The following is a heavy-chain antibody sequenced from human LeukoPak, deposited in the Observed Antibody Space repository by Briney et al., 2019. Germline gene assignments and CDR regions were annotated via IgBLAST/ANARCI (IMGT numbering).Heavy chain of an antibody. Sequence: ASVKVSFKVSGYTLTELSLHWVRQAPGKELEWVGRFDPEDGETIYARKFQGRVTMTEDTTTDTAYMELSSLRSEDTAVYFCAVSLTTGGYYGMDVWGQGTTVTVSS. CDR3: AVSLTTGGYYGMDV. CDR1: GYTLTELS. D-gene: IGHD1-1*01. V-gene: IGHV1-24*01. CDR2: FDPEDGET. J-gene: IGHJ6*02.